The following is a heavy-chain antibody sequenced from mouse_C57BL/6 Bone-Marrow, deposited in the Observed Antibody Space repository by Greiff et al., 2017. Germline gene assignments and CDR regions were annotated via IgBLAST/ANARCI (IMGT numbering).Heavy chain of an antibody. Sequence: QVHVKQSGAELARPGASVKLSCKASGYTFTSYGISWVKQRTGQGLEWIGEIYPSSGNTYYNEKFKGKATLTADKSSSTAYMELRSLTSEDSAVYFCAREMITQYYFDYWGQGTTLTVSS. CDR3: AREMITQYYFDY. J-gene: IGHJ2*01. D-gene: IGHD2-4*01. CDR1: GYTFTSYG. CDR2: IYPSSGNT. V-gene: IGHV1-81*01.